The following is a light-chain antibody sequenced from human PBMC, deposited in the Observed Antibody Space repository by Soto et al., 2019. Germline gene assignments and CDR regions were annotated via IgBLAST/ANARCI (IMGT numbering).Light chain of an antibody. Sequence: DIQLTQSPSFLSASVGDRVTITCRASQGISSYLAWYQKKPGKAPKLLIYAASTLRSGVPSRFSGSGSGTEFTLTISSLQPEDFATYYCQQLNSYPLTFGPGTKVDIK. J-gene: IGKJ3*01. V-gene: IGKV1-9*01. CDR1: QGISSY. CDR2: AAS. CDR3: QQLNSYPLT.